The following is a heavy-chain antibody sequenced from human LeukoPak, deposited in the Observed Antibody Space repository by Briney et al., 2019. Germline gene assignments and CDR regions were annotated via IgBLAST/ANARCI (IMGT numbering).Heavy chain of an antibody. V-gene: IGHV4-59*08. CDR3: ARRYCGGGSCYSSFDY. Sequence: TSETLSLTCTVSGGSISSYYWSWIRQPPGKGLEWIGYIYYSGSISYNPSLKSRVTMSVHTSKNQFSLSLSSVTAADTAVYYCARRYCGGGSCYSSFDYWGQGTLVTVSS. CDR2: IYYSGSI. J-gene: IGHJ4*02. D-gene: IGHD2-15*01. CDR1: GGSISSYY.